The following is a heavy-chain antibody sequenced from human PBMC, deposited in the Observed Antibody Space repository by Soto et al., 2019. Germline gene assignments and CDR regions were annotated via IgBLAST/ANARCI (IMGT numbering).Heavy chain of an antibody. V-gene: IGHV4-39*01. D-gene: IGHD3-22*01. Sequence: SETLSLTCTVSGGSISSSSYYWGWIRQPPGKGLEWIGSIYYSGSTYYNPSLKSRVTISVDASKNQFSLKLSSVTAADTAVYYCARRLYYDSSGFEGGGMDVWGQGTTVTVSS. CDR1: GGSISSSSYY. CDR3: ARRLYYDSSGFEGGGMDV. J-gene: IGHJ6*02. CDR2: IYYSGST.